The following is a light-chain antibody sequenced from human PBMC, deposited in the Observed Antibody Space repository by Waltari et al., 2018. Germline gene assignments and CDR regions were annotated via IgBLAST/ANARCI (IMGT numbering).Light chain of an antibody. CDR3: MESIQLTYT. CDR1: QSLLRSDGRTY. V-gene: IGKV2D-29*01. J-gene: IGKJ2*01. CDR2: ELS. Sequence: VMTQTSLSLSVTPGKPASISTWSSQSLLRSDGRTYLYWYLQKPGQPPQRLIHELSNRISGVPERFSGSGSGTDFTLEISRVEAEDVGVYYCMESIQLTYTFGQGTKLEI.